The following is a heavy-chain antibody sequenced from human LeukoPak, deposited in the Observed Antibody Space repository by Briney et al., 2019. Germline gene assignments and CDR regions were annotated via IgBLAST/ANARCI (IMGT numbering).Heavy chain of an antibody. CDR1: GGSISSYY. CDR3: ARYTAAAGDFDY. Sequence: SETLSLTCTVSGGSISSYYWSWIRQPPGKGLEWIGYIYYSGSTDYNPSLKSRATISVDTSKNQFSLKLSSVTAADTAVYYCARYTAAAGDFDYWGQGTLVTVSS. V-gene: IGHV4-59*01. J-gene: IGHJ4*02. CDR2: IYYSGST. D-gene: IGHD6-13*01.